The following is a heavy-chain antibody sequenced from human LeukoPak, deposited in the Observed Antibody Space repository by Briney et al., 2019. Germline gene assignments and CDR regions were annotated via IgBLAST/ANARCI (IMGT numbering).Heavy chain of an antibody. CDR1: GFTFRSYW. CDR3: ARYSSSSGGASHYLDY. D-gene: IGHD6-6*01. V-gene: IGHV3-74*01. CDR2: ISGDGSMT. Sequence: PGGSLRLSCAVSGFTFRSYWMHWVRQAPGKGLVWVSRISGDGSMTSYADSVEGRFTISRDNAKNTVYLQMNSLRAEDTAVYYCARYSSSSGGASHYLDYWGQGTLVTVSS. J-gene: IGHJ4*02.